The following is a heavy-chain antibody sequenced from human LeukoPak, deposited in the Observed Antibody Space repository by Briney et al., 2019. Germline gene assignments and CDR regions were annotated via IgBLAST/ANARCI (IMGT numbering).Heavy chain of an antibody. D-gene: IGHD6-19*01. CDR3: AIDGSTYSRALDCFDY. J-gene: IGHJ4*02. CDR2: ISGSGGST. CDR1: GFTFSSYA. Sequence: PGGSVRLSCAATGFTFSSYAMYWVRQAPGKGLVWVSRISGSGGSTNYADSVKGRSTISRDNSKNTLYLQTNSLRAEDTAVYYCAIDGSTYSRALDCFDYCGQGTLVTVSS. V-gene: IGHV3-23*01.